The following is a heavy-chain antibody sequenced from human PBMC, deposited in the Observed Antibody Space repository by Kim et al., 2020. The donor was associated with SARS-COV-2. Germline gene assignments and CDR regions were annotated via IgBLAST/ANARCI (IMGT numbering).Heavy chain of an antibody. D-gene: IGHD1-26*01. CDR3: LAWDEGKFNWVDP. CDR2: MREKADNYAT. Sequence: GGSLRLSCAASGFSFSDCAIHWVRQASGRGLEWVGRMREKADNYATAYAASVKGRFIVSRDDSKNTAYLQMNSLKIEDTAMYYCLAWDEGKFNWVDPWGQGTLVTVSS. V-gene: IGHV3-73*01. CDR1: GFSFSDCA. J-gene: IGHJ5*02.